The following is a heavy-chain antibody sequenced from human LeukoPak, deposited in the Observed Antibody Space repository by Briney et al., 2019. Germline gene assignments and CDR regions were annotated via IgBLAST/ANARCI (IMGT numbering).Heavy chain of an antibody. CDR1: GFTFSSYE. CDR3: AKDAVVGAPELFDY. J-gene: IGHJ4*02. CDR2: ISSSGSTI. V-gene: IGHV3-48*03. D-gene: IGHD1-26*01. Sequence: GGSLRLSCAASGFTFSSYEMNWVRQAPGKGLEWVSYISSSGSTIYYADSVKGRFTISRDNAKNSLYLQMNSLRAEDTAVYYCAKDAVVGAPELFDYWGQGTLVTVSS.